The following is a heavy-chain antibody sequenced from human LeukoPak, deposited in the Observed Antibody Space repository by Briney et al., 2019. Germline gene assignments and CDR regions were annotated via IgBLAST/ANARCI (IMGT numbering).Heavy chain of an antibody. Sequence: ASVKVCCKASGYTFTSYAMHWVRQAPGQRLEWMGWINAGNGNTKYSQKFQGRVTITRDTSASTAYMELSSLRSEDTAVYYCARDGHSIAAAAYNWFDPWGQGTLVTVSS. CDR1: GYTFTSYA. V-gene: IGHV1-3*01. CDR3: ARDGHSIAAAAYNWFDP. D-gene: IGHD6-13*01. CDR2: INAGNGNT. J-gene: IGHJ5*02.